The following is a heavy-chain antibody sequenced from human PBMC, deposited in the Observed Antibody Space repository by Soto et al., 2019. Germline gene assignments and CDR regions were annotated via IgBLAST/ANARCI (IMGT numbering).Heavy chain of an antibody. Sequence: PSVTLSLTCAVSGGCISSSNWWSWVRQPPGKGLEWIGEIYHSGSTNYNPSLKSRVTISVDKSKNQFSLKLSSVTAADTAVYYCARSQTTVTSYDYWGQGTLVTVSS. J-gene: IGHJ4*02. CDR2: IYHSGST. CDR3: ARSQTTVTSYDY. CDR1: GGCISSSNW. D-gene: IGHD4-17*01. V-gene: IGHV4-4*02.